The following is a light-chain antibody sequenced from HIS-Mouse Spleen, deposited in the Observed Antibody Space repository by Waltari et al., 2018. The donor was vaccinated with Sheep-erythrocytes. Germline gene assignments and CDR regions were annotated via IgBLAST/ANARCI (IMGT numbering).Light chain of an antibody. CDR1: SSNIGNNA. Sequence: QSVLTQPPSVSEAPRQRVTISCSGSSSNIGNNAVTGYQHLPGKAPKLLIYYDDLLPSGVSDRFSGSKSGTSASLVISGLQSEDEADYYCAAWDDSLNGWVFGGGTKLTVL. CDR3: AAWDDSLNGWV. CDR2: YDD. V-gene: IGLV1-36*01. J-gene: IGLJ3*02.